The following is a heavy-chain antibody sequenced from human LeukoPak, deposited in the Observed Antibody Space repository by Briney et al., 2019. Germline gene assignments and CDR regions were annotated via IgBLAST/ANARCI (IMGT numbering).Heavy chain of an antibody. CDR3: ARVYSPYYFDY. J-gene: IGHJ4*02. D-gene: IGHD4-11*01. Sequence: GPSVKVSCKVSGYTLTELSMHWVRQATGQGLEWMGWMNPNSGNTGYAQKFQGRVTMTRNTSISTAYMELSSLRSEDTAVYYCARVYSPYYFDYWGQGTLVTVSS. V-gene: IGHV1-8*01. CDR2: MNPNSGNT. CDR1: GYTLTELS.